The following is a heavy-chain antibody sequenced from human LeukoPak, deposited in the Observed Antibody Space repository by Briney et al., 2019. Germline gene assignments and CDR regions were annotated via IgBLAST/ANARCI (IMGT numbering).Heavy chain of an antibody. CDR1: GGSISSYY. J-gene: IGHJ5*02. V-gene: IGHV4-59*12. CDR2: IYYSGST. Sequence: PSETLSLTWTVSGGSISSYYWSWIRQPPGEGLESIGYIYYSGSTNYNPSLKSRVTMSVDTSKNQFSLKLSSVTAADTAVYYCAATIAAAGWGFWFDPWGQGTLVTVSS. CDR3: AATIAAAGWGFWFDP. D-gene: IGHD6-13*01.